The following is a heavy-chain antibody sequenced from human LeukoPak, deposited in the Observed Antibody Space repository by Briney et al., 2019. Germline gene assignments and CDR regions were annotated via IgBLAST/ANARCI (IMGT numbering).Heavy chain of an antibody. CDR1: GFTSSPYW. V-gene: IGHV3-74*01. CDR2: INTDGSST. D-gene: IGHD7-27*01. Sequence: GGSLRLSCAAYGFTSSPYWMHWVRQAPGKGLVWVSHINTDGSSTTYADSVKGRFTVSRDNSKNTLFLQMNSLRAEDTAVYYCAKDGGLWVSAHWGDSWGRGTLVTVSS. CDR3: AKDGGLWVSAHWGDS. J-gene: IGHJ4*02.